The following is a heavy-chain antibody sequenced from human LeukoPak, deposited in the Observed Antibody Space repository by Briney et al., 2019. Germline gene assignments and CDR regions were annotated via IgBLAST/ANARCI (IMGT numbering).Heavy chain of an antibody. CDR3: ARASRYYYDSSGPEYFQH. CDR2: IYYSGST. J-gene: IGHJ1*01. V-gene: IGHV4-59*01. Sequence: SETLSLTCTVSGGSISSYYWSWIRQPPGKGLEWIGYIYYSGSTNYNPSLKSRVTISVDTSKNQFSLKLSSVTAADTAVYYCARASRYYYDSSGPEYFQHWGQGTLVTVSS. D-gene: IGHD3-22*01. CDR1: GGSISSYY.